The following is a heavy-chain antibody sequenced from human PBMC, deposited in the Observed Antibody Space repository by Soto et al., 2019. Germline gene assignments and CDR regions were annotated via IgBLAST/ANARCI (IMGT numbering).Heavy chain of an antibody. Sequence: ASVKVSCKASGYTFTSSGISWVRQAPGQGLEWVRWISAYNGNTNYAQKLQGRVTMTTDTSTSTAYMELRSLRSDDTAVYYCAREGVVGATEGFYYYYGMDVWGQGTTVTVSS. V-gene: IGHV1-18*01. D-gene: IGHD1-26*01. CDR1: GYTFTSSG. J-gene: IGHJ6*02. CDR3: AREGVVGATEGFYYYYGMDV. CDR2: ISAYNGNT.